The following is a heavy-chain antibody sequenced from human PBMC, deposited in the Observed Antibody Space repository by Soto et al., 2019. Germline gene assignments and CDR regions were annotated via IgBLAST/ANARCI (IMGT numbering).Heavy chain of an antibody. CDR2: INPNSGDT. V-gene: IGHV1-2*02. D-gene: IGHD2-15*01. CDR1: GYIFTAYS. J-gene: IGHJ4*02. CDR3: AREASAVVSLDY. Sequence: VKVSCKASGYIFTAYSMHWVRQAPGQGLEWLGWINPNSGDTIYAQKFQDRVTMTCDTSVSTAYLELSSLSSDDTALYYCAREASAVVSLDYWGQGTLVTVSS.